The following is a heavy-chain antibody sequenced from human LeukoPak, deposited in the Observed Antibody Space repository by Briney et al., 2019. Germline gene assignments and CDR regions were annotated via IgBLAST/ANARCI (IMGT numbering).Heavy chain of an antibody. CDR3: ARGRMVRGVTWWFDP. D-gene: IGHD3-10*01. J-gene: IGHJ5*02. CDR2: MNPNSGNT. V-gene: IGHV1-8*01. Sequence: GASVKVSCKASGYTFTSYDINWVRQATGQGLEWMGWMNPNSGNTGYAQKFQGRVTMTRNTSISTAYMELSSLRSEDTAVYYCARGRMVRGVTWWFDPWGQGTPVTVSS. CDR1: GYTFTSYD.